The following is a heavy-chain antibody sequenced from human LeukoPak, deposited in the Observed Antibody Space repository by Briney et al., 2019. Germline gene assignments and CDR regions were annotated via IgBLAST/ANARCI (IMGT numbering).Heavy chain of an antibody. CDR2: ISGSDTST. V-gene: IGHV3-23*01. Sequence: GGSLRLSCAASGFTFNNYAMSWVRQAPGKGLEWVSVISGSDTSTYYADSVKGRFTISRDNSRNTLYLQMNSLRAEDTAVYYCVIAMAGYYYYGMDVWGQGTTVTVSS. CDR3: VIAMAGYYYYGMDV. D-gene: IGHD6-19*01. CDR1: GFTFNNYA. J-gene: IGHJ6*02.